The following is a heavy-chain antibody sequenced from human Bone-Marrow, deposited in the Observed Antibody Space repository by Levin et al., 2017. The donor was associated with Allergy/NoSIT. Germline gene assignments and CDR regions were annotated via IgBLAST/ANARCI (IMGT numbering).Heavy chain of an antibody. CDR1: GFRFRDYY. J-gene: IGHJ4*02. V-gene: IGHV3-11*01. CDR2: ISSSGTSI. D-gene: IGHD3-22*01. CDR3: ARDLESSYYPNFDY. Sequence: LSLTCAASGFRFRDYYMSWVRQAPGKGLEWVSYISSSGTSIYYADSVKGRFIISRDNAKNSLYLQMNSLRAEDTAVYYCARDLESSYYPNFDYWGQGTLVTVSS.